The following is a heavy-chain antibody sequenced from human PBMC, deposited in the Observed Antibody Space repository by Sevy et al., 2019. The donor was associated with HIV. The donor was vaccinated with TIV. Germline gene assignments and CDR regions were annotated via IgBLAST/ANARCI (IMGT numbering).Heavy chain of an antibody. CDR2: ISTSGKST. D-gene: IGHD3-22*01. CDR1: GFTFSSYE. J-gene: IGHJ5*02. V-gene: IGHV3-48*03. Sequence: GGSLRLSCVASGFTFSSYEMNWVRQAPGKGLEWVSKISTSGKSTFYADSVEGRVTISRDNAKNSVFLKTNSLRAEDTAVYYCLRSGGAYDAWFDPWGQGTLVTVSS. CDR3: LRSGGAYDAWFDP.